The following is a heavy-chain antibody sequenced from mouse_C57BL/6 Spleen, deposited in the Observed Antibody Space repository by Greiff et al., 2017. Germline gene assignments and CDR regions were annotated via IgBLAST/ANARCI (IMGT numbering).Heavy chain of an antibody. CDR3: ERRNFDV. V-gene: IGHV1-43*01. CDR1: GYSFTGYY. J-gene: IGHJ1*03. Sequence: VQLQQSGPELVKPGASVKISCKASGYSFTGYYMHWVKQSSEKSLEWIGDINPSTGGTSYNQKFKGKATLTVDKSSSTAYMPLTSLTSEDSAVYYCERRNFDVWGTGTTVTASS. CDR2: INPSTGGT.